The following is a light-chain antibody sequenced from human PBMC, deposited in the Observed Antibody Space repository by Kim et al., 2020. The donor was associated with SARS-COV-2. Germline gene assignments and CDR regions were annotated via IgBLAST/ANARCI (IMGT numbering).Light chain of an antibody. CDR2: QDS. Sequence: SYELTQPPSVSVSPGQTASITCSGDKLGDKYACLYQQKPGQSPVLVIYQDSKRPSGIPERFSGSNSGNTATLTISGTQAMDEADYYCQAWDSSHVVFGGGTKLTVL. CDR1: KLGDKY. J-gene: IGLJ2*01. CDR3: QAWDSSHVV. V-gene: IGLV3-1*01.